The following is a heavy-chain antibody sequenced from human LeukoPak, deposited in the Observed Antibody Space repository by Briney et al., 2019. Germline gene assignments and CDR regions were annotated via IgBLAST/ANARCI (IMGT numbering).Heavy chain of an antibody. Sequence: PSETLSLTCTVSGGSIGSSSYSWGWIRQPPGKGLEWIGSMYYSGTTHYNPSLKSRVTISVDTSKNQFSLKLSSVTAADTAVYYCARRVAFSSSWYVFDYWGQGTLVAVSS. CDR2: MYYSGTT. D-gene: IGHD6-13*01. V-gene: IGHV4-39*01. CDR3: ARRVAFSSSWYVFDY. J-gene: IGHJ4*02. CDR1: GGSIGSSSYS.